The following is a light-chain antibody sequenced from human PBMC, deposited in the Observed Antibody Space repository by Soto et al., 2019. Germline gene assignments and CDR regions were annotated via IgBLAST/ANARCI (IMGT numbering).Light chain of an antibody. J-gene: IGKJ1*01. CDR3: QQCSSWPRT. V-gene: IGKV3-11*01. CDR1: QGVSSY. Sequence: EILLTPSPATLSLSPADRPTLSGRASQGVSSYLAWYQQKPGQAPRLLIYDASNRATGIPARFSGSGSGTDFTLTIGSLEPEDFAVYYCQQCSSWPRTFGQGTKVDIK. CDR2: DAS.